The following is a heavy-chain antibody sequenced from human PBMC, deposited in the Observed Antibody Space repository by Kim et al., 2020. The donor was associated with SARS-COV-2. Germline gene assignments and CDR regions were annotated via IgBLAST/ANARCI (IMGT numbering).Heavy chain of an antibody. V-gene: IGHV4-59*08. CDR1: GGYISSYY. CDR3: ARQSSSWAGYYYYGMDV. CDR2: IYYSGST. J-gene: IGHJ6*02. D-gene: IGHD6-13*01. Sequence: SETLSLTCTVSGGYISSYYWSWIRQPPGKGLEWIGYIYYSGSTNYNPSLKSRVTISVDTSKNQFSLKLSSVTAADTAVYYCARQSSSWAGYYYYGMDVWGQGTTVTVSS.